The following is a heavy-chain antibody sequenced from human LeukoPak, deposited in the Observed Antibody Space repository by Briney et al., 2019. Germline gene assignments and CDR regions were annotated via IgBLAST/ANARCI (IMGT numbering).Heavy chain of an antibody. CDR3: ATTYYYDSSGYSNY. Sequence: NASETLSLTCAVYGGSFSGYYWSWIRQPPGKGLEWIGEINHSGSTNYNPSLKSRVTISVDTSKNQFSLKLSSVTAADTAVYYCATTYYYDSSGYSNYWGQGTLVTVSS. V-gene: IGHV4-34*01. CDR2: INHSGST. D-gene: IGHD3-22*01. J-gene: IGHJ4*02. CDR1: GGSFSGYY.